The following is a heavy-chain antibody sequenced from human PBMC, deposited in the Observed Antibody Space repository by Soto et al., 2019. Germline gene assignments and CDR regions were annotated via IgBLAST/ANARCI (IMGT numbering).Heavy chain of an antibody. D-gene: IGHD4-4*01. J-gene: IGHJ4*02. CDR3: ARTYGSNSHFDY. Sequence: EVQLVESGGGLVQPGGSLRLSCAASGFTFSSYWMHWVRQAPGKGLVWVSRIHSDGGTTTYADSVKGRFTMSRDNAKNTLLLQMNSLRAEDTAVYYCARTYGSNSHFDYWGQGTLVTVSS. V-gene: IGHV3-74*01. CDR1: GFTFSSYW. CDR2: IHSDGGTT.